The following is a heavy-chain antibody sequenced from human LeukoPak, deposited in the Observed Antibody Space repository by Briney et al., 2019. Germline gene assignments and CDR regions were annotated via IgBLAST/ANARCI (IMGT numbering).Heavy chain of an antibody. CDR3: ARLNDYGDFGNYYFDY. J-gene: IGHJ4*02. CDR2: IYSGGST. V-gene: IGHV3-53*01. CDR1: GFTVSSNY. D-gene: IGHD4-17*01. Sequence: EGSLRLSCAASGFTVSSNYMSWVRQAPGKGLEWVSVIYSGGSTYYADSVKGRFTISRDNSKNTLYLQMNSLRAEDTAVYYCARLNDYGDFGNYYFDYWGQGTLVTVSS.